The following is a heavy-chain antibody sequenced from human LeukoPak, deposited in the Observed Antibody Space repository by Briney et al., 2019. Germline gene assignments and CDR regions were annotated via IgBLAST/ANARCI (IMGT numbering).Heavy chain of an antibody. V-gene: IGHV3-21*01. CDR2: ISSSSSYI. CDR1: GFTFSSYS. CDR3: ARHRLQTYYYDSSGYYPEVEY. Sequence: PGGSLRLSCAASGFTFSSYSMNWVRQAPGKGLEWVSSISSSSSYIYYADSVKGRFTISRDNAKNSLYLQMNSLRAEDTAVYYCARHRLQTYYYDSSGYYPEVEYWGQGTLVTVSS. J-gene: IGHJ4*02. D-gene: IGHD3-22*01.